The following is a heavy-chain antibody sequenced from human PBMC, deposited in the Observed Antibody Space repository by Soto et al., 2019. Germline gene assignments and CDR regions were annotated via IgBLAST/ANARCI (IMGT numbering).Heavy chain of an antibody. CDR1: GFTFDDYA. J-gene: IGHJ6*02. CDR2: INWNSGSI. V-gene: IGHV3-9*01. D-gene: IGHD3-10*01. Sequence: PGGSLRLSCPASGFTFDDYAMHWVRQAPGKGLEWVSGINWNSGSIGYADSVKGRFTISRDNAKTSLYPQMNSLRAEDTALYYCAKDRGSGSYAANYYYYGMDVWGQGTTVTVSS. CDR3: AKDRGSGSYAANYYYYGMDV.